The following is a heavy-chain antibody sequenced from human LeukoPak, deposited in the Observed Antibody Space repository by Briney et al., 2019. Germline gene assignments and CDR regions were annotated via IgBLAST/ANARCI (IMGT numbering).Heavy chain of an antibody. CDR1: GYTLTELS. D-gene: IGHD3-10*01. V-gene: IGHV1-24*01. Sequence: ASVKVSCKVSGYTLTELSMHRVRQAPGKGLEWMGGFDPEDGETIYAQKFQGRVTMTEDTSTDTAYMELSSLRSEDTAVYYCATLWFGELSFDYWGQGTLVTVSS. CDR2: FDPEDGET. CDR3: ATLWFGELSFDY. J-gene: IGHJ4*02.